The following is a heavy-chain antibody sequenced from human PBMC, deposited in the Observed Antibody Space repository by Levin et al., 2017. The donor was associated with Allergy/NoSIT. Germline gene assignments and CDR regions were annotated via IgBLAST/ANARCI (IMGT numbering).Heavy chain of an antibody. D-gene: IGHD1-26*01. CDR1: GYTFTSYG. V-gene: IGHV1-18*01. CDR3: ARRSGSYSVYYFDY. J-gene: IGHJ4*02. Sequence: ASVKVSCKASGYTFTSYGISWVRQAPGQGLEWMGWISAYNGNTNYAQKLQGRVTMTTDTSTSTAYMELRSLRSDDTAVYYCARRSGSYSVYYFDYWGQGTLVTVSS. CDR2: ISAYNGNT.